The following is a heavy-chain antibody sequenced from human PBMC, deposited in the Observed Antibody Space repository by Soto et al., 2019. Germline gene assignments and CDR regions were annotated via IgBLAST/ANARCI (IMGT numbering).Heavy chain of an antibody. CDR1: GFTFSSYW. Sequence: GGSLRLSCAASGFTFSSYWMSWVRQAPGKGLEWVANVNQDGSEKFYVDSVKGRFTISRDNAMNSMYLQMNSLRAEDTAVYYCARGRPVPYWGQGTLVTVSS. D-gene: IGHD3-10*01. CDR2: VNQDGSEK. V-gene: IGHV3-7*01. CDR3: ARGRPVPY. J-gene: IGHJ4*02.